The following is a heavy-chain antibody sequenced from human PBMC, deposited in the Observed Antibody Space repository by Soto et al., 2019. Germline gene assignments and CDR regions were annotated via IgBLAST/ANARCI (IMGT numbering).Heavy chain of an antibody. CDR1: HYSFARYG. CDR2: ISTYNSNT. V-gene: IGHV1-18*01. J-gene: IGHJ6*02. CDR3: AREGYCSSGSCALYSHDFFGMDV. D-gene: IGHD2-15*01. Sequence: ASVKVSCKASHYSFARYGISWVRQAPGQGLEWMEWISTYNSNTKYAQKFQGRVTMTTDTPTSTAYMNLRSLTSDDTAVYYCAREGYCSSGSCALYSHDFFGMDVWGQGTTVTVSS.